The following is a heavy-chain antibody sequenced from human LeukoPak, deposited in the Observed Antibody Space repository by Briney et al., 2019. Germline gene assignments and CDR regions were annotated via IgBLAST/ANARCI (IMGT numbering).Heavy chain of an antibody. CDR1: GYTFTSYA. D-gene: IGHD6-13*01. CDR2: INAGNGNR. Sequence: ASVKVCCKASGYTFTSYAMHWVRQAPGQRLEWMGWINAGNGNRKYPQKFQGRVTITRDTSASTAYMELSSLRSEDTAVYYCARDAPRGYSSSWYYFDYWGQGTLVTVSS. V-gene: IGHV1-3*01. CDR3: ARDAPRGYSSSWYYFDY. J-gene: IGHJ4*02.